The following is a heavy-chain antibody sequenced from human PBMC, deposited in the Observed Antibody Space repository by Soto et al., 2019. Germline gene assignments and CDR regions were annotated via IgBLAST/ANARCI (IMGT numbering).Heavy chain of an antibody. D-gene: IGHD3-3*01. V-gene: IGHV1-3*01. CDR3: ARDALWSGYPYYFDY. CDR2: INAGNGNT. CDR1: GYTFTSYA. Sequence: ASVKVSCKASGYTFTSYAMHWVRQAPGQRLEWMGWINAGNGNTKYSQKFQGRVTITTDTSTSTAYMELRSLRSDDTAVYYCARDALWSGYPYYFDYWGQGTLVTVSS. J-gene: IGHJ4*02.